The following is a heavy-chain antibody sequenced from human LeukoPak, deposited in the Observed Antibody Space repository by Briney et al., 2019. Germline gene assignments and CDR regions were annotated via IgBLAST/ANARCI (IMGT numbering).Heavy chain of an antibody. Sequence: SETLSLTCTVSGGSISSYYWSWIRQPPWKGLEWIGYIYYSGSTNYNPSLKSRVTISVDTSKNQFSLKLTSVTAADTAVYYCARLGCSGGSCYDDYWGQGTLVTVSS. V-gene: IGHV4-59*08. CDR3: ARLGCSGGSCYDDY. CDR1: GGSISSYY. J-gene: IGHJ4*02. D-gene: IGHD2-15*01. CDR2: IYYSGST.